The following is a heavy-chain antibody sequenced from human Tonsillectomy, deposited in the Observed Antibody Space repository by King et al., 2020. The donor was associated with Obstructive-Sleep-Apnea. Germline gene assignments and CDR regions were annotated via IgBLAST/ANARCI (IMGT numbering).Heavy chain of an antibody. J-gene: IGHJ4*02. D-gene: IGHD2-2*01. CDR3: ARYCSSTSCYAFDY. CDR1: GFTFSSYS. V-gene: IGHV3-48*04. CDR2: SSSSSSTI. Sequence: VQLVESGGGLVQPGGSLRLSCAASGFTFSSYSMNWVRQAPGKGLEWVSYSSSSSSTIDYADSVKGRFTISRDNAKNSLYLQMNSLRAEDTAVYYCARYCSSTSCYAFDYWGQGTLVTVSS.